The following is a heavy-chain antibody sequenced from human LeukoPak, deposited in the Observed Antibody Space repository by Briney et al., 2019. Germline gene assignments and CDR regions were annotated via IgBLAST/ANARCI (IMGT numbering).Heavy chain of an antibody. CDR3: ATKQWLAPPPDS. CDR2: INTDGTVT. V-gene: IGHV3-74*01. Sequence: TGGSLRLSCAASGFTFSKYWMLWVRQAPGKELESVSRINTDGTVTTYADSVKGRFTVSRDNADNTMFLQMNSVRDEDTAVYYCATKQWLAPPPDSWGQGTPVTVSS. J-gene: IGHJ4*02. D-gene: IGHD6-19*01. CDR1: GFTFSKYW.